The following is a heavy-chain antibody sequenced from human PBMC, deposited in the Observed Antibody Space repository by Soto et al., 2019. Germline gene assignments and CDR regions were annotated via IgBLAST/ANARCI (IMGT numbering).Heavy chain of an antibody. CDR3: TRTLPNRQLFDS. Sequence: ETMSLTYTVAGGSVSSYYWCWIRQSPDKGLEWIGYIYNSGRYNYNPSLESRLTISIDTPKNQFSLRLASVTAADTAVYYCTRTLPNRQLFDSWSQGTLVTVSS. D-gene: IGHD1-1*01. CDR2: IYNSGRY. CDR1: GGSVSSYY. V-gene: IGHV4-59*02. J-gene: IGHJ4*02.